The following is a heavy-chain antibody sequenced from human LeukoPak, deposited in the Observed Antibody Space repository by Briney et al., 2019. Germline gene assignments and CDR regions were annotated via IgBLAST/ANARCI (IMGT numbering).Heavy chain of an antibody. J-gene: IGHJ5*02. CDR2: IYYSGST. CDR3: ARHHRGVYWFDP. CDR1: GGAISSSSYY. D-gene: IGHD3-10*01. V-gene: IGHV4-39*01. Sequence: SETLSLTCTVSGGAISSSSYYWGWIRQPPGKGLEWIGSIYYSGSTYYNPSLKSRVTISVDTSKNQFSLKLSSVTAADTAVYYCARHHRGVYWFDPWGQGTLVTVSS.